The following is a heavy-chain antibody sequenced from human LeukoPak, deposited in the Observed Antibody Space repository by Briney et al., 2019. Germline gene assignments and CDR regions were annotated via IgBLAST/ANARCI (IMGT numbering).Heavy chain of an antibody. Sequence: ASVKVSCKASGYTLTGYYMHWVRQAPGQGLEWMGWINRKSGGTNYAQKFQGRVTMTRDTSISTAYMELSRLRSDDTAVYYCARDDNGMDVWGQGTTVTVSS. V-gene: IGHV1-2*02. J-gene: IGHJ6*02. CDR3: ARDDNGMDV. CDR2: INRKSGGT. CDR1: GYTLTGYY.